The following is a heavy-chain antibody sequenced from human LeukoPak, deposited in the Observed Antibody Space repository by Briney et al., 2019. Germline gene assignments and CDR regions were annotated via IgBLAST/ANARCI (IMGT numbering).Heavy chain of an antibody. CDR1: GGSISSYY. CDR3: ARSSSGYDHYFDY. V-gene: IGHV4-59*01. Sequence: SETLSLTFTVSGGSISSYYWSWIRQPPGKGLEWIGYIYYSGSTNYNPSLKSRVTISVDTSKNQFSLKLSSVTAADTAVYYCARSSSGYDHYFDYWGQGTLVTVSS. J-gene: IGHJ4*02. CDR2: IYYSGST. D-gene: IGHD3-22*01.